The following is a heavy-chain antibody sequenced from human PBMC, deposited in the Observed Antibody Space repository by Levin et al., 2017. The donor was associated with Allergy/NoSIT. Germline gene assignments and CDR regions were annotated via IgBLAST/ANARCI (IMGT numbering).Heavy chain of an antibody. D-gene: IGHD6-19*01. CDR3: ARQPLLVYSSGGYYFDY. V-gene: IGHV3-11*01. Sequence: SCAASGFTFSDYYMSWIRQAPGKGLEWVSYISSSGSTIYYADSVKGRFTISRDNAKNSLYLQMNSLRAEDTAVYYCARQPLLVYSSGGYYFDYWGQGTLVTVSS. CDR2: ISSSGSTI. CDR1: GFTFSDYY. J-gene: IGHJ4*02.